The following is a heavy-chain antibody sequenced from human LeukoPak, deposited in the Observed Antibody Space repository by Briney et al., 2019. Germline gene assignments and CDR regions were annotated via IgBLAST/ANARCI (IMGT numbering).Heavy chain of an antibody. CDR3: ARALGYNLGDYFDY. V-gene: IGHV3-48*03. Sequence: PGGSLRLSCAASGFTFSSYEMNWVRQAPGKGLEWVSYISSSGSTIYYADSVKGRFTISRDNAKNSLYLQMNSLRAEDTAVYYCARALGYNLGDYFDYWGQGTLVTVSS. J-gene: IGHJ4*02. D-gene: IGHD1-1*01. CDR1: GFTFSSYE. CDR2: ISSSGSTI.